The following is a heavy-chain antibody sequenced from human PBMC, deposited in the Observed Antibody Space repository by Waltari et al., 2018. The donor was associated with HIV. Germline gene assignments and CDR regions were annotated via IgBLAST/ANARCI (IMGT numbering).Heavy chain of an antibody. J-gene: IGHJ4*02. D-gene: IGHD1-7*01. CDR3: ARAGRDGKLPPDY. Sequence: EVQLVESGGGLVQPGGSLRLSCAASGFTFSSYWTHGVRQAPGKGLVWVSRINSDGSSTSDADSVKGRFTISRDNAKNTLYLQMNSLRAEDTAVYYCARAGRDGKLPPDYWGQGTLVTVSS. CDR1: GFTFSSYW. CDR2: INSDGSST. V-gene: IGHV3-74*01.